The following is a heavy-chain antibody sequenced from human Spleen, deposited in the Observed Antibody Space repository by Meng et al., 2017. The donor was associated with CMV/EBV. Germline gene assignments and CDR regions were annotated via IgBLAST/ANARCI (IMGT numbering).Heavy chain of an antibody. V-gene: IGHV3-21*01. J-gene: IGHJ6*02. CDR3: ATGKAVAGRTYYFFGMDV. CDR2: ISSSSSYI. D-gene: IGHD6-19*01. CDR1: GFTFSTYS. Sequence: GESLKISCAASGFTFSTYSMNWVRQAPGKGLEWVSSISSSSSYIYYVDSVKGRFTISRDTARNSLSLQMSSLRAEDTAVYYCATGKAVAGRTYYFFGMDVWGQGTTVTVSS.